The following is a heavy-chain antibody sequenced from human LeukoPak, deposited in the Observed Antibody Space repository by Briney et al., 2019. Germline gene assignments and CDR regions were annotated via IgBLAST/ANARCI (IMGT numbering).Heavy chain of an antibody. CDR3: ARLLGESTIYDL. D-gene: IGHD3-16*01. V-gene: IGHV3-7*01. CDR2: IRQNGIEK. J-gene: IGHJ5*02. Sequence: PGGSLRLSCAASESTLNRHWMSWVRQAPGKGLEWVSSIRQNGIEKHYVDSVKGRFIISRDNTENSVSLQMNSLRDDDTAIYYCARLLGESTIYDLWGQGTLVTVSS. CDR1: ESTLNRHW.